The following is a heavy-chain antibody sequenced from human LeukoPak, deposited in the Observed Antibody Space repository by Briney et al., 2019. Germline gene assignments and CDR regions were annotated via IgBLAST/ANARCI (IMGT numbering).Heavy chain of an antibody. CDR3: ARDGSGSLKYYFDY. J-gene: IGHJ4*02. CDR2: IYSGGST. Sequence: GGSLRLSCPASGFTVSSNYMSWVRQPPGKGLEWVSVIYSGGSTYYADSVKGRFTISRDNSKNTLYLQMNSLRAEDTAVYYCARDGSGSLKYYFDYWGQGTLVTVSS. CDR1: GFTVSSNY. V-gene: IGHV3-66*01. D-gene: IGHD1-26*01.